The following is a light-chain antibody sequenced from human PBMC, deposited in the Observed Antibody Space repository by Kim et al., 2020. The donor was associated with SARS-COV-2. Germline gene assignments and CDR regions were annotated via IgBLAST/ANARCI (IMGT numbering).Light chain of an antibody. V-gene: IGLV1-47*01. CDR2: RNN. CDR1: SSTIGRNY. CDR3: AAWDDSLSAWV. Sequence: GQRVTISCSGSSSTIGRNYLYWYQQLPGAAPKLLIYRNNQRPSGVPERFSGSKSDTSASLVISGLQSEDEANYYCAAWDDSLSAWVFGGGTQLTVL. J-gene: IGLJ3*02.